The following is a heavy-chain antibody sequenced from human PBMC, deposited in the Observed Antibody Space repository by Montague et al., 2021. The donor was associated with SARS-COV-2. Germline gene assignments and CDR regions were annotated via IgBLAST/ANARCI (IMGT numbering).Heavy chain of an antibody. J-gene: IGHJ3*02. D-gene: IGHD3-3*01. CDR2: IYWDDDK. CDR1: GFSLSTSGVG. CDR3: SRRITIYAFDI. Sequence: PALVKPTQTLTLTCTFSGFSLSTSGVGVGWIRQPPGKALEWLALIYWDDDKRYSPSLKSRLTITKDTPKNQVVLTMTDMDPVDTATYYGSRRITIYAFDIWDQGTMVTVSS. V-gene: IGHV2-5*02.